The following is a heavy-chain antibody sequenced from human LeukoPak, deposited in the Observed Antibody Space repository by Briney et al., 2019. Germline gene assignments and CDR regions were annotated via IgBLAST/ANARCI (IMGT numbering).Heavy chain of an antibody. Sequence: GGSLRLSCAASGFTFSSYSMNWVRQAPGKGLEWVSYISSSSSTIYYADSVKGRFTIPRDNSKNTLYLQMNSLRAEDTAVYYCARERIAAALAYWGQGTLVTVSS. D-gene: IGHD6-13*01. V-gene: IGHV3-48*01. CDR3: ARERIAAALAY. J-gene: IGHJ4*02. CDR1: GFTFSSYS. CDR2: ISSSSSTI.